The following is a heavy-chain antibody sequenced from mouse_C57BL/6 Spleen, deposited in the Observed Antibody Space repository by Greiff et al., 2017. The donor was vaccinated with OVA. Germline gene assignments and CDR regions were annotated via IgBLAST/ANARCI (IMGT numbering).Heavy chain of an antibody. Sequence: EVKLVESGGGLVQPGGSLSLSCAASGFTFTDYYMSWVRQPPGKALEWLGFIRNKANGYTTEYRASVQGRFTISRDNSQSILYLQMNALRAEDSATYYCARSHYYGSSYWYFDVWGTGTTVTVSS. V-gene: IGHV7-3*01. D-gene: IGHD1-1*01. J-gene: IGHJ1*03. CDR3: ARSHYYGSSYWYFDV. CDR2: IRNKANGYTT. CDR1: GFTFTDYY.